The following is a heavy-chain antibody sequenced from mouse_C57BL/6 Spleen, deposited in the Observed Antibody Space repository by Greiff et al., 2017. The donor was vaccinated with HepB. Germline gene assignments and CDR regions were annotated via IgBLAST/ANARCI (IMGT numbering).Heavy chain of an antibody. CDR3: ARDHSNYGDYFDY. J-gene: IGHJ2*01. V-gene: IGHV1-53*01. D-gene: IGHD2-5*01. Sequence: VQLQQPGTELVKPGASVKLSCKASGYTFTSYWMHWVKQRPGQGLEWIGNINPSNGGTNYNEKFKSKATLTVDKSSSTAYMQLSSLTSEDSAVYYCARDHSNYGDYFDYWGQGTTLTVSS. CDR1: GYTFTSYW. CDR2: INPSNGGT.